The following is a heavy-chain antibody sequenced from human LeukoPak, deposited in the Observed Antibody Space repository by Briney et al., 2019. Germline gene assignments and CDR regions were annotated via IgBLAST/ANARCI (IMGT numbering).Heavy chain of an antibody. D-gene: IGHD2-15*01. V-gene: IGHV3-21*04. CDR2: ISSSSSYI. Sequence: GGSLRLSCAASGFTFSSYSMNWVRQAPGKGLEWVSSISSSSSYIYYADSVKGRFTISRDNSKNTLYVQIKSVRADDTAIYYCAKGPRGDCSGGSCPGDSWGQGTLVTVSS. J-gene: IGHJ4*02. CDR1: GFTFSSYS. CDR3: AKGPRGDCSGGSCPGDS.